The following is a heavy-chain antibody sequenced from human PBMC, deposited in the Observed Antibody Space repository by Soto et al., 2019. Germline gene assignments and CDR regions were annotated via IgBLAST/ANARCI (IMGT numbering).Heavy chain of an antibody. CDR1: GYSFTSYW. D-gene: IGHD5-18*01. Sequence: GESLKISCKGSGYSFTSYWIGWVRQMPGKGLEWMGIIYPGDSDTRYSPSFQGQVTISADKSISTAYLQWSSLKASDTAMYYCARHEYSYGSKYYMDVWGKGTTVTVSS. CDR2: IYPGDSDT. CDR3: ARHEYSYGSKYYMDV. J-gene: IGHJ6*03. V-gene: IGHV5-51*01.